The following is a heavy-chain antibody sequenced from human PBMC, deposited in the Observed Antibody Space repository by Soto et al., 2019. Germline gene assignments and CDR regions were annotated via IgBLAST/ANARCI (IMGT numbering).Heavy chain of an antibody. J-gene: IGHJ4*02. V-gene: IGHV3-30*18. D-gene: IGHD6-13*01. CDR3: AKTKDPVIAAAGIDY. CDR2: ISYDGSNK. CDR1: GFTFSSYG. Sequence: GGSLRLSCAASGFTFSSYGMHWVRQAPGKGLEWVAVISYDGSNKYYADSVKGRFTISRDNSKNTLYLQMNSLRAEDTAVYYCAKTKDPVIAAAGIDYWGQGTLVTVSS.